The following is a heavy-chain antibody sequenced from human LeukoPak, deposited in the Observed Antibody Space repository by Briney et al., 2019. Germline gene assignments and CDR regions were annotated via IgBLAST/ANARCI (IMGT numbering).Heavy chain of an antibody. J-gene: IGHJ5*02. V-gene: IGHV3-66*01. CDR1: GLTVSNNY. Sequence: PGGSLRLSCVVSGLTVSNNYMSWVRQAPGKGLEWVSVIYRDGTTRNADSVKGRFTISRDNSKNTVYLQMDSLRAEDTAVYYCARDKDAWGQGTLVTVSS. CDR2: IYRDGTT. CDR3: ARDKDA.